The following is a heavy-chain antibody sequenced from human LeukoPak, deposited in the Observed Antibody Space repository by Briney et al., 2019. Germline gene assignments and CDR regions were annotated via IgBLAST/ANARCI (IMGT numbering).Heavy chain of an antibody. Sequence: GGSLRLSCAASGFTFSSYGMHWVRQAPGKGLEWVAFIRYDGSNKYYADSVKGRFTISRDNSKNTLYLQMNSLRAEDTAVYYCARDRTEWLAPYYFDYWGQGTLVTVSS. D-gene: IGHD6-19*01. CDR3: ARDRTEWLAPYYFDY. J-gene: IGHJ4*02. V-gene: IGHV3-30*02. CDR1: GFTFSSYG. CDR2: IRYDGSNK.